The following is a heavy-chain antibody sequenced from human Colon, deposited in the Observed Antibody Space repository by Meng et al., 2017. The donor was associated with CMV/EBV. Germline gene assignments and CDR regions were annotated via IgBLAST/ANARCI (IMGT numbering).Heavy chain of an antibody. V-gene: IGHV4-39*02. CDR3: ASLYYYYGMDV. J-gene: IGHJ6*02. CDR2: IYYGGNT. CDR1: GVSISSSGHY. Sequence: SETLSLTCVVSGVSISSSGHYWGWIRQPPGKGLEWIGTIYYGGNTYYNPSLKSRLTISLATSENRFSLNLRAVTAADTAVYYCASLYYYYGMDVWGQGTTVTVSS.